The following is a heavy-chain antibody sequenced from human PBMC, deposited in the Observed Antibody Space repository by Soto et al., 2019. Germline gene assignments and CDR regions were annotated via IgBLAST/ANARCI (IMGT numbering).Heavy chain of an antibody. Sequence: QLQESGPGLVKPSETLSLTCSVSGYSISNTGYYWGWLRQAPGKGLEYIASVYYSGDTYSNPSLKSRVTMSVDTSKNEFSLQLTSVTATDTAVYFCAGRDWKVRGYTFDYGGQGVLVTVSS. CDR3: AGRDWKVRGYTFDY. D-gene: IGHD1-1*01. V-gene: IGHV4-39*01. CDR1: GYSISNTGYY. CDR2: VYYSGDT. J-gene: IGHJ4*02.